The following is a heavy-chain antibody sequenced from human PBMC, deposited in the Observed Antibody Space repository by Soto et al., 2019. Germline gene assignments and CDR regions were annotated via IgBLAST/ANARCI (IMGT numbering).Heavy chain of an antibody. Sequence: PGGSLRLSCAASGFTFSSYGMHWVRQAPGKGLEWVAVISYDGSNKYYADSVKGRFTISRDNSKNTLYLQMNSLRAEDTAVYYCAKESTYYDFWRGYPYGMHVCGQGTMVTVSS. D-gene: IGHD3-3*01. CDR3: AKESTYYDFWRGYPYGMHV. CDR2: ISYDGSNK. V-gene: IGHV3-30*18. CDR1: GFTFSSYG. J-gene: IGHJ6*02.